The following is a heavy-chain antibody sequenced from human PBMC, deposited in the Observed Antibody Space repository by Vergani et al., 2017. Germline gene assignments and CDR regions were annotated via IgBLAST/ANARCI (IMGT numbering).Heavy chain of an antibody. J-gene: IGHJ4*02. CDR1: GYTFTGYY. V-gene: IGHV1-2*02. Sequence: QVQLVQSGAEVKKPGASVKVSCKASGYTFTGYYMHWVRQAPGQGLEGMGWINPNSGGTNYAQKFQGRVTMTRDTSISTAYIELSRLRSDDTAVYYCARDHYYGSGSVGYFDYWGQGTLVTVSS. CDR3: ARDHYYGSGSVGYFDY. D-gene: IGHD3-10*01. CDR2: INPNSGGT.